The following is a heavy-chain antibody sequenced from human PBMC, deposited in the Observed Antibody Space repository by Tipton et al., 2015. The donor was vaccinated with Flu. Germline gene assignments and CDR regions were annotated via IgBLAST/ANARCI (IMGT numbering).Heavy chain of an antibody. CDR2: IYHSGST. D-gene: IGHD4-17*01. J-gene: IGHJ5*02. CDR3: ARDYGDFNWFEP. CDR1: GYSISSGYY. Sequence: TLSLTCAVSGYSISSGYYWGWVRQSPGKGLEWIGTIYHSGSTYYNPSLKSRLTMSVDTSKNQSSLKLSSVTAADTAVYFCARDYGDFNWFEPWGQGTLVTVSS. V-gene: IGHV4-38-2*02.